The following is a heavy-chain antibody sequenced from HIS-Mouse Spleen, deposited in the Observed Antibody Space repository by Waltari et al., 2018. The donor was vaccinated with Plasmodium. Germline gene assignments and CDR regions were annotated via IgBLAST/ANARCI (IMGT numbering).Heavy chain of an antibody. CDR1: GGSISSYY. D-gene: IGHD6-6*01. CDR2: IYYSGST. CDR3: ARGGYSSSSYYFDY. V-gene: IGHV4-59*01. Sequence: QVQLQESGPGLVKPSETLSLTCTVSGGSISSYYWSWIRQPPGKGLAWIAYIYYSGSTNYNPSLKRRVTIEVDTSKNQFSLKLSSVTAADTAVFYCARGGYSSSSYYFDYWGQGTLVTVSS. J-gene: IGHJ4*02.